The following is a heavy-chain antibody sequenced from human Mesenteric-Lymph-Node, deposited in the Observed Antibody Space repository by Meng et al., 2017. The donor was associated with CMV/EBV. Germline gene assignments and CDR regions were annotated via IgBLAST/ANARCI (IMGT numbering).Heavy chain of an antibody. CDR1: GYTFTGYY. J-gene: IGHJ6*02. Sequence: ASVKVSCKASGYTFTGYYMHWVRQAPGQGLEWMGWINPNSGGTNYAQKFQGRVTMTRDTSISTAYMELSRLRSDDTAVYYCAREGQATAMSNRYYYYGMDVWGQGTTVTVSS. CDR2: INPNSGGT. D-gene: IGHD5-18*01. V-gene: IGHV1-2*02. CDR3: AREGQATAMSNRYYYYGMDV.